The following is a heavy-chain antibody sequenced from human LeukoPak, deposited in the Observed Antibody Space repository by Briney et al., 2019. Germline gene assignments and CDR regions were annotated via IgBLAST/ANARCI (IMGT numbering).Heavy chain of an antibody. CDR3: ARNPPLVGRNRRQDYFDY. V-gene: IGHV4-34*01. CDR2: INHSGST. Sequence: PSETLSLTCAAYGGSFSGYYWSWIRQPPGKGLEWIGEINHSGSTNYNPSLKSRVTISVDTSKTQFSLKLSSVTAADTAVYYCARNPPLVGRNRRQDYFDYWGQGTLVTVSS. CDR1: GGSFSGYY. D-gene: IGHD2-15*01. J-gene: IGHJ4*02.